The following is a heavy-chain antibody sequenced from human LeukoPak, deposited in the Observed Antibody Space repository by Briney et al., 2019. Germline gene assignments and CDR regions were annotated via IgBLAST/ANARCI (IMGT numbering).Heavy chain of an antibody. V-gene: IGHV3-48*01. CDR2: ITGSATTT. CDR3: ARDVGYRSWFDP. D-gene: IGHD5-18*01. Sequence: GGSLRLSCATSGFTFNTFGMHWVRQAPGKGLEWVSYITGSATTTYYADSAKGRFTISRDNGKNSLYLQMNSLRAEDTSVYYCARDVGYRSWFDPWGQGTLVIVSS. J-gene: IGHJ5*02. CDR1: GFTFNTFG.